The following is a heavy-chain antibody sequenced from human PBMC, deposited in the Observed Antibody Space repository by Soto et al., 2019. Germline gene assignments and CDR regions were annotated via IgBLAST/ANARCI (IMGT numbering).Heavy chain of an antibody. CDR3: ARDLDSSGWQYYFDY. CDR1: GFTFSSYS. D-gene: IGHD6-19*01. V-gene: IGHV3-48*02. CDR2: ISSSSSTI. Sequence: EVQLVESGGGLVQPGGSLRLSCAASGFTFSSYSMNWVRQAPGKGLEWVSYISSSSSTIYYADSVKGRFTISRDNAKNSLYLQINSLRDEDTAVYYCARDLDSSGWQYYFDYWGQGTLVTVSS. J-gene: IGHJ4*02.